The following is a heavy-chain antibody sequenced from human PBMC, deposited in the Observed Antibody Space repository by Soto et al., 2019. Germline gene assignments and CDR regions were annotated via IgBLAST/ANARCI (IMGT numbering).Heavy chain of an antibody. CDR1: GFTFSSYA. Sequence: GSLRLSCAASGFTFSSYAMSWVRQAPGKGLAWVSAISGSGGSTYYADSVKGRFTISRDNSKNTLYLQMNSLRAEDTAVYYCAKKLELPSGAIDIWGQGTMVTVSS. CDR3: AKKLELPSGAIDI. V-gene: IGHV3-23*01. D-gene: IGHD1-7*01. J-gene: IGHJ3*02. CDR2: ISGSGGST.